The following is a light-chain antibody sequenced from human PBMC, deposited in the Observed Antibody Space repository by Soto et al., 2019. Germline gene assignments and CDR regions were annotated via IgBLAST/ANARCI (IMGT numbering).Light chain of an antibody. V-gene: IGKV1-5*01. Sequence: DIPMTQSPSTLSASVGDRVTITCRASQTISAWLAWYQQKPGKAPKLLIYDASSLDSGVPSRFSGSGSGTEFTLTISSLQPDDFATYYCQHYNSYSYTFGQGTKLEI. CDR1: QTISAW. CDR2: DAS. CDR3: QHYNSYSYT. J-gene: IGKJ2*01.